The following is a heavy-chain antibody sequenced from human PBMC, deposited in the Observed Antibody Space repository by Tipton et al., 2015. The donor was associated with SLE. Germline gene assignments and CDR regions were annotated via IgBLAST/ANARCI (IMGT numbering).Heavy chain of an antibody. D-gene: IGHD1-26*01. CDR2: VYFSGTT. CDR3: ARESSGVGAIDY. Sequence: TLSLTCTVSGGSISSYYWTWIRQPPGKGLEWIGYVYFSGTTNYNPSLKSRVTISVNTSKNQFSLNLSSLTAADTAVYYCARESSGVGAIDYWGQGTLVTVSS. V-gene: IGHV4-59*01. J-gene: IGHJ4*02. CDR1: GGSISSYY.